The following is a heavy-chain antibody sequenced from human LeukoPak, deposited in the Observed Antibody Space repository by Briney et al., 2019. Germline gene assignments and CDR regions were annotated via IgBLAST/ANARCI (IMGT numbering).Heavy chain of an antibody. D-gene: IGHD4-17*01. V-gene: IGHV4-59*01. Sequence: SETLPLTCTVSGGSISTYYWSWLRQPPGKGLEWIGYIYYRGSTNYNPSLKSRVTILVDTSKNQFSLKLSSVTAADTAVYYCARGGYTTGGYWYLDLWGRGTLVTVSS. CDR1: GGSISTYY. J-gene: IGHJ2*01. CDR3: ARGGYTTGGYWYLDL. CDR2: IYYRGST.